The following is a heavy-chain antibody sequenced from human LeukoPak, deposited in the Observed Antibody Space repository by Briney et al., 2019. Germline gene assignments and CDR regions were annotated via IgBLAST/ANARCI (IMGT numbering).Heavy chain of an antibody. V-gene: IGHV4-59*08. D-gene: IGHD3-22*01. CDR2: IYYSGST. J-gene: IGHJ4*02. Sequence: SETLSLTCTVSGGSISSYYWSWIRQPPGKGLEWIGYIYYSGSTNYNPSLESRVTISVDTSKTQFSLKLSSVTAADTAVYYCARRASSGYEEYWGQGTLVTVSS. CDR3: ARRASSGYEEY. CDR1: GGSISSYY.